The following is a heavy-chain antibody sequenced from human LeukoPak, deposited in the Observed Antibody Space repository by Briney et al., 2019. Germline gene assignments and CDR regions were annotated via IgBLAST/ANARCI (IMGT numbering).Heavy chain of an antibody. D-gene: IGHD3-3*01. CDR2: ISYDGSNK. J-gene: IGHJ6*04. Sequence: GGSLRLSCAASGFTFSSYAMSWVRQAPGKGLEWVAVISYDGSNKYYADSVKGRFTISRDNSKNTLYLQMNSLRAEDTAVYYCARDFWMAARTMDVWGKGTTVTVSS. V-gene: IGHV3-30-3*01. CDR3: ARDFWMAARTMDV. CDR1: GFTFSSYA.